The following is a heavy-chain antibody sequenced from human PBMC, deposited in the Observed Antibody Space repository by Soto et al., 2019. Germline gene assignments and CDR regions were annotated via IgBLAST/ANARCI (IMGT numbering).Heavy chain of an antibody. CDR1: GYTFTSYD. CDR2: MNTNTGNS. V-gene: IGHV1-8*01. J-gene: IGHJ4*02. CDR3: ARRAETNGWNGFGADKYYFDF. D-gene: IGHD1-1*01. Sequence: GASVKVSCKESGYTFTSYDIYWGLQATGQGREWRGWMNTNTGNSGYAQKFQGRVTMASDTSISTAHMELSSLRSEDTAVYYCARRAETNGWNGFGADKYYFDFWGQGTLVTVSS.